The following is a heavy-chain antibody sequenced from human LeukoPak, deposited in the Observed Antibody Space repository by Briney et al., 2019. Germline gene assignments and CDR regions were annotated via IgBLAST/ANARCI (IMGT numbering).Heavy chain of an antibody. Sequence: GGSLRLSCAASGFTFSSYWMSWVRQAPGKGREGVANIKQDGSEKYYVDSVKGRFTISRDNAKNSLYLQMNSLRAEDTAVYYCARSDSSGYYFTTLSYFQHWGQGTLVTVSS. CDR2: IKQDGSEK. V-gene: IGHV3-7*01. J-gene: IGHJ1*01. CDR1: GFTFSSYW. CDR3: ARSDSSGYYFTTLSYFQH. D-gene: IGHD3-22*01.